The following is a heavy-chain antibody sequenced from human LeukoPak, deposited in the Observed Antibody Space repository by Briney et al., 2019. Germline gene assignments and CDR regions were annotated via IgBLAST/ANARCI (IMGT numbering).Heavy chain of an antibody. J-gene: IGHJ4*01. CDR1: GYTFTSYG. V-gene: IGHV1-18*01. CDR2: ISAYKGNT. Sequence: ASVKLSCKASGYTFTSYGISWVRQAPGQGPEWMGWISAYKGNTNYAQKLQGRVTMTTDTSTSTAYMELRSLRSDDTAVYYCARKWEFGELSNFDYWGQGTLVTVSS. D-gene: IGHD3-10*01. CDR3: ARKWEFGELSNFDY.